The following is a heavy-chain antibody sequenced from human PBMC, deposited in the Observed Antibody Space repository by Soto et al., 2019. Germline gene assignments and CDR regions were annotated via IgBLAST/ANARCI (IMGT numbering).Heavy chain of an antibody. CDR3: ARDHRYYDFWSGYYSKDYYYYMDV. V-gene: IGHV6-1*01. J-gene: IGHJ6*03. CDR1: GDSVSSNSAA. Sequence: PSQTLSLTCAISGDSVSSNSAAWNWIRQSPSRGLEWLGRTYYRSKWYNDYAVSVKSRITINPDTSKNQFSLQLNSVTPEDTAVYYCARDHRYYDFWSGYYSKDYYYYMDVWGNATPVTVS. D-gene: IGHD3-3*01. CDR2: TYYRSKWYN.